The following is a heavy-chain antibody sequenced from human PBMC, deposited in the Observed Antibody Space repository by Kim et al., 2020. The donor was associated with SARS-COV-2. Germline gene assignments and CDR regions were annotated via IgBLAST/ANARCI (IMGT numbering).Heavy chain of an antibody. J-gene: IGHJ4*02. Sequence: SETLSLTCTVSGGSISSSSYYWGWIRQPPGKGLEWIGSIYYSGSTYYNPSLKSRVTISVDTSKNQFSLKLSSVTAADTAVYYCARSWGITMIVVAIGYFDYWGQGTLVTVSS. CDR3: ARSWGITMIVVAIGYFDY. V-gene: IGHV4-39*01. CDR2: IYYSGST. CDR1: GGSISSSSYY. D-gene: IGHD3-22*01.